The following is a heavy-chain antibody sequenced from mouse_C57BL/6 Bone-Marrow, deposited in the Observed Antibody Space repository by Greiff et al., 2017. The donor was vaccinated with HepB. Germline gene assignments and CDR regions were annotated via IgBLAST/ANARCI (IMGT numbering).Heavy chain of an antibody. D-gene: IGHD1-1*01. Sequence: EVQLQQSGAELVRPGASVKLSCTASGFNIKDDYMHWVKQRPEQGLEWIGWIDPENGDTEYASKFQGKATITADKSSNTAYLQLSSLTSEDTAVYYCTRDYDGAMDYWGQGTSVTVSS. CDR1: GFNIKDDY. CDR3: TRDYDGAMDY. CDR2: IDPENGDT. J-gene: IGHJ4*01. V-gene: IGHV14-4*01.